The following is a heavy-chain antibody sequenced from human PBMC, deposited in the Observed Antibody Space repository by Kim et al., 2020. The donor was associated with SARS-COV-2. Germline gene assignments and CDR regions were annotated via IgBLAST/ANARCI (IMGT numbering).Heavy chain of an antibody. CDR2: ISTDGST. Sequence: GGSLRLSCEASGFTFSNFAMSWVRQPPGKGLEGVSVISTDGSTNYEDAVKGRFVISRDNYKNTLYLQMNSLIADDTAIYYCAQSFEARRGLGVTSLSYWGQGTLVTVSS. CDR1: GFTFSNFA. J-gene: IGHJ4*02. D-gene: IGHD4-17*01. V-gene: IGHV3-23*01. CDR3: AQSFEARRGLGVTSLSY.